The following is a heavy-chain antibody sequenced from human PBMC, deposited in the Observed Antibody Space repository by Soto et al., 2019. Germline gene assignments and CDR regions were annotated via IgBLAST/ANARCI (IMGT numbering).Heavy chain of an antibody. Sequence: QVQLVQSGAEVKKPGSSVKVSCKASGGTFSTYTMSWVRQAPGQGLEWMGGIIPMFGTTTYAENFQGRVTITADESTRTAYMELPSLRSEDTAVYYCTRDLYYFDSSAYYGHNWFDPWGQGTRVTVSS. D-gene: IGHD3-22*01. CDR1: GGTFSTYT. V-gene: IGHV1-69*12. CDR3: TRDLYYFDSSAYYGHNWFDP. J-gene: IGHJ5*02. CDR2: IIPMFGTT.